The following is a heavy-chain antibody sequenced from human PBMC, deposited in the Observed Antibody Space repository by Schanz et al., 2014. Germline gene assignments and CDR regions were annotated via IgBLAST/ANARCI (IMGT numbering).Heavy chain of an antibody. CDR3: AKGPYYYYYMDV. Sequence: EVQLVESGGGLVQPGGSLRLSCAASGFSVGNKYMNWVRQAPGKGLEWVSFIYIGGNTYYADSVKGRFTISGDSSKYTVYLQMNSLRADDTAVYYCAKGPYYYYYMDVWGNGTTVNVSS. CDR2: IYIGGNT. V-gene: IGHV3-66*01. J-gene: IGHJ6*03. CDR1: GFSVGNKY.